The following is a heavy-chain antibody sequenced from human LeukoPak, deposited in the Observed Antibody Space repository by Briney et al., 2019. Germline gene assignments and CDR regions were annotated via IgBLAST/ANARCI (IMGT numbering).Heavy chain of an antibody. V-gene: IGHV4-59*12. Sequence: SETLSLTCTVSGGSISSYYWSWIRQPPGKGLEWIGYIFYSGSTNYNPSLRSRVTISLDTSKNQFSLKLSSVTAADTAVYYCARDWGFCASTSCPTSNYWGQGTLVTVSS. D-gene: IGHD2-2*01. CDR3: ARDWGFCASTSCPTSNY. CDR1: GGSISSYY. J-gene: IGHJ4*02. CDR2: IFYSGST.